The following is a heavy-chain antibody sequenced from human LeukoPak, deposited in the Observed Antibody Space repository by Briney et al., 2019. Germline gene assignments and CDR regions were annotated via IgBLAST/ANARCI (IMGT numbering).Heavy chain of an antibody. CDR1: GFTFSIYT. CDR2: LSSSSRYI. Sequence: GGSLRLSCEASGFTFSIYTMNWVRQALGEGLEWVSSLSSSSRYIAYSDSVKGRFTISTDTAKNSLYLYMKSLRAEDTAVFYCARGQWPDSWGQGTLLIVSS. J-gene: IGHJ4*02. D-gene: IGHD6-19*01. V-gene: IGHV3-21*01. CDR3: ARGQWPDS.